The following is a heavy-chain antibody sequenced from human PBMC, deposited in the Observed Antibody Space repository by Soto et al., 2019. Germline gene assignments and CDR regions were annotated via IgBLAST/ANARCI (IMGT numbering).Heavy chain of an antibody. CDR1: GGTFSSYA. V-gene: IGHV1-69*13. J-gene: IGHJ4*02. CDR3: ARDHSPVEMATIYDY. D-gene: IGHD5-12*01. Sequence: SVKVSCKASGGTFSSYAISWVRQAPGQGLEWMGGIIPIFGTANYAQKFQGRVTITADESTSTAYMELSSLRSEDTAVYYCARDHSPVEMATIYDYWGQGTLVTVSS. CDR2: IIPIFGTA.